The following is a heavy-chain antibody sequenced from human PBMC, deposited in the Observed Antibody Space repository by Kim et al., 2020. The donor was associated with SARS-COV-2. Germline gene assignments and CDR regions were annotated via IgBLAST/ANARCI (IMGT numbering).Heavy chain of an antibody. Sequence: GGSLRLSCAASGFTFSSYSMNWVRQAPGKGLEWVSYISSSSSTIYYADSVKGRFTISRDNAKNSLYLQMNSLRAEDTAVYYCARDDGSPGDYYYYGMDVWGQGTTVTVSS. D-gene: IGHD3-16*01. CDR1: GFTFSSYS. V-gene: IGHV3-48*04. CDR2: ISSSSSTI. J-gene: IGHJ6*02. CDR3: ARDDGSPGDYYYYGMDV.